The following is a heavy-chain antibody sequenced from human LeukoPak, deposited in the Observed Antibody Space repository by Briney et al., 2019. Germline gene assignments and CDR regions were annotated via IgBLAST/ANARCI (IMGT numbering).Heavy chain of an antibody. CDR1: GYTFTDHW. Sequence: GESLKISCKASGYTFTDHWIAWVRQMPGKGLEWMGIIYPGDSETTYSPSFQGQVTISADKSISTAYLQWSSLKASDTAMYYCARGPYYDFWSGIASNNYYFDYWGQGTLVTVSS. CDR2: IYPGDSET. V-gene: IGHV5-51*01. J-gene: IGHJ4*02. CDR3: ARGPYYDFWSGIASNNYYFDY. D-gene: IGHD3-3*01.